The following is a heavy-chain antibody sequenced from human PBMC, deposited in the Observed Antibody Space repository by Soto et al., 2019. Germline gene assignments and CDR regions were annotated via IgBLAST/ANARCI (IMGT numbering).Heavy chain of an antibody. D-gene: IGHD7-27*01. CDR1: GGSFSGYY. J-gene: IGHJ6*02. CDR2: INHSGST. V-gene: IGHV4-34*01. CDR3: ARFIRRGKTGYYYFGMDV. Sequence: SETLSLTCAVYGGSFSGYYWSWIRQPPGKGLEWIGEINHSGSTNYNPSLKSRVTISVDTSKNQFSLKLSSVTAADTAVYYCARFIRRGKTGYYYFGMDVWGQGTTVTVSS.